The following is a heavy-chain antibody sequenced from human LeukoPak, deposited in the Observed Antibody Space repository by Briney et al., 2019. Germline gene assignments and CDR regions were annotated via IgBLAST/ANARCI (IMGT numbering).Heavy chain of an antibody. CDR1: GYTFTSYG. V-gene: IGHV1-8*03. D-gene: IGHD6-13*01. J-gene: IGHJ6*03. Sequence: GASVKVSCKASGYTFTSYGISWVRQAPGQGLEWMGWMNPNSGNTGYAQKFQGRVTITRNTSISTAYMELSSLRSEDTAVYYCARSGYSSSWYRRHYYMDVWGKGTTVTVSS. CDR3: ARSGYSSSWYRRHYYMDV. CDR2: MNPNSGNT.